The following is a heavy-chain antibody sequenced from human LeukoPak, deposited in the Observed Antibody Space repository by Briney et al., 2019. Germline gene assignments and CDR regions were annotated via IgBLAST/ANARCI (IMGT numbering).Heavy chain of an antibody. CDR1: GFTFSSYS. Sequence: GGSLRLSCAASGFTFSSYSMNWVRQAPGKGLEWVSSISSSSSYIYYADSVKGRFTISRDNAKNSLYLQKNSLRAEDTAVYYRASSWDMVVTLFGAFDIWGQGTMVTVSS. J-gene: IGHJ3*02. CDR3: ASSWDMVVTLFGAFDI. V-gene: IGHV3-21*01. CDR2: ISSSSSYI. D-gene: IGHD4-23*01.